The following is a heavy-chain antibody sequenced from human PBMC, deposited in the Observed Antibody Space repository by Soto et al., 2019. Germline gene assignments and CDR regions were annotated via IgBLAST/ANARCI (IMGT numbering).Heavy chain of an antibody. Sequence: SETLSLTCTVSGGSISRGGSYWSWIRRHPGKGLEWIGYIYYSGSTYYNPSLKSRVTISVDTSKNQFSLKLSSVTAADTAVYYCARVFSDSSSFFDPWGQGTLVTVSS. V-gene: IGHV4-31*03. D-gene: IGHD6-13*01. CDR1: GGSISRGGSY. CDR2: IYYSGST. CDR3: ARVFSDSSSFFDP. J-gene: IGHJ5*02.